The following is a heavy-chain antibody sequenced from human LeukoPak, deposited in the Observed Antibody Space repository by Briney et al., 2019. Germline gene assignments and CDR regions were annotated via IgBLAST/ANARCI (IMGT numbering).Heavy chain of an antibody. Sequence: GGSLRLSCAASGFTFSSYAMHWVRQAPGKGLEWVAFIRYDGSNKYYADSVKGRFTISRDNSKNTLYLQMNSLRAEDTAVYYCAKDGGPIVVVPAAPRAYYYYMDVWGKGTTVTVSS. J-gene: IGHJ6*03. V-gene: IGHV3-30*02. CDR2: IRYDGSNK. CDR3: AKDGGPIVVVPAAPRAYYYYMDV. D-gene: IGHD2-2*01. CDR1: GFTFSSYA.